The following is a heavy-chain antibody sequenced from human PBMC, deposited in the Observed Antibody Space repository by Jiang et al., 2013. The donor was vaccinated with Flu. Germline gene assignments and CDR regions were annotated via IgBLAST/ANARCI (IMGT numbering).Heavy chain of an antibody. J-gene: IGHJ6*02. CDR3: AREHYYGMDV. Sequence: WVRQAPGQGLEWMGIINPSGGSTSYAQKFQGRVTMTRDTSTSTVYMELSSLRSEDTAVYYCAREHYYGMDVWGQGTTVTVSS. V-gene: IGHV1-46*03. CDR2: INPSGGST.